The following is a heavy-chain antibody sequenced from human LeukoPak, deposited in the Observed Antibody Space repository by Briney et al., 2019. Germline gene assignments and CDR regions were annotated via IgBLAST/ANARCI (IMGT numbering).Heavy chain of an antibody. D-gene: IGHD3-10*01. J-gene: IGHJ4*02. V-gene: IGHV3-23*01. CDR3: AARSGRAPIYFDY. Sequence: QPGGSLRLSCAVSGFTLSSYGMSWVRQAPGRGLEWVSGVSGSGGTTYYADSVKGRFTISRDNSKNTLYLQMNSLRADDTAIYYCAARSGRAPIYFDYWGQRTLVTVSS. CDR1: GFTLSSYG. CDR2: VSGSGGTT.